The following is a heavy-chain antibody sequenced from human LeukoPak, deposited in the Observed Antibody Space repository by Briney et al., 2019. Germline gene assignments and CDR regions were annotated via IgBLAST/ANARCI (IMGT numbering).Heavy chain of an antibody. J-gene: IGHJ3*02. CDR2: INIGGTNT. CDR1: GFTFNDYY. Sequence: PGGSLRLSCAASGFTFNDYYMSWIRQAPGKGLEWLSYINIGGTNTHYADSVKGRFTISRDNSKNTLYLQMNSLRAEDTAVYYCASRRDGYIPDAFDIWGQGTMVTVSS. CDR3: ASRRDGYIPDAFDI. D-gene: IGHD5-24*01. V-gene: IGHV3-11*06.